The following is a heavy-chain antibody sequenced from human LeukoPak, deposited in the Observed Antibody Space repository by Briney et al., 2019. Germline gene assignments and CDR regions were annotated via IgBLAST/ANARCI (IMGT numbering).Heavy chain of an antibody. CDR3: AKDPLWYNGEWLSHYFDY. V-gene: IGHV3-23*01. J-gene: IGHJ4*02. D-gene: IGHD3-3*01. CDR2: ISGSGGST. CDR1: GFTFSSYA. Sequence: PGGSLRLSCAASGFTFSSYAMSWVRQAPGKGLEWVSAISGSGGSTYYADSVKGRFTISRDNSKNTLYLQMNSLRAEDTAVYYCAKDPLWYNGEWLSHYFDYWGQGTLVTVSS.